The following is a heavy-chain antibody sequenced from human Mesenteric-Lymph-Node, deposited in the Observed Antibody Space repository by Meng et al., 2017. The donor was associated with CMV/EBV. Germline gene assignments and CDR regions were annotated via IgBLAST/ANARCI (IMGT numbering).Heavy chain of an antibody. CDR1: GEIFNNHD. V-gene: IGHV1-18*01. CDR2: ISAYNENT. D-gene: IGHD4/OR15-4a*01. J-gene: IGHJ4*02. Sequence: ASVKVSCKASGEIFNNHDITWVRQAPGQGLEWMGWISAYNENTDYAQKFQDRVILTTDTSTNTAYMELRSLRSDDTAIYYCARDHFGVFDHWGQGTLVTVSS. CDR3: ARDHFGVFDH.